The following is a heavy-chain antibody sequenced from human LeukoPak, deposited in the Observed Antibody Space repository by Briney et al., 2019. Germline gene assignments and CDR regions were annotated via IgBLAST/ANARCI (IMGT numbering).Heavy chain of an antibody. J-gene: IGHJ4*02. Sequence: SETLSLTCTVSGGSISSSSYYWGWIRQPPGKGLEWIGSIYYSGSTYYNPSLKSRVTISVDTSKNQFSLKLSSVTAADTAVYYCARVSPPIDYYDSSGYPLGFDHWGQGTLVTVSS. CDR2: IYYSGST. CDR3: ARVSPPIDYYDSSGYPLGFDH. V-gene: IGHV4-39*07. CDR1: GGSISSSSYY. D-gene: IGHD3-22*01.